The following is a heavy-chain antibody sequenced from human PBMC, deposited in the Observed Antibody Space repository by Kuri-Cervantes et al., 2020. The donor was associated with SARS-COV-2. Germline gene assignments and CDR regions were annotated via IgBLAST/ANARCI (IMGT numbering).Heavy chain of an antibody. Sequence: GGSLRLSCAASGFTFSSYWMSWVRQAPGRGLEWVANIKRDGSEKYYVDSVKGRFTISRDNAKNSLYLQMNSLRAEDTAVYYCAREFRSFTMIVADAFDIWGQGTMVTVSS. CDR2: IKRDGSEK. J-gene: IGHJ3*02. D-gene: IGHD3-22*01. CDR1: GFTFSSYW. CDR3: AREFRSFTMIVADAFDI. V-gene: IGHV3-7*01.